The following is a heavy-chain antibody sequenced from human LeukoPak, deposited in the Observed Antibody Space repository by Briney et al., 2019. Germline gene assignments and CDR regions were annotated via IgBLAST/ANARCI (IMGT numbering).Heavy chain of an antibody. CDR2: IYSGGTT. Sequence: GGSLRLSCAASGFTVGSSYMSWVRQAPGKGLEWISIIYSGGTTYYADSVKGRFTISRDNSQNTLYLQMNSLRAEDTAVYYCAIEDNSGYHYFDYWGQGTLVTVSS. CDR3: AIEDNSGYHYFDY. J-gene: IGHJ4*02. V-gene: IGHV3-53*01. CDR1: GFTVGSSY. D-gene: IGHD3-22*01.